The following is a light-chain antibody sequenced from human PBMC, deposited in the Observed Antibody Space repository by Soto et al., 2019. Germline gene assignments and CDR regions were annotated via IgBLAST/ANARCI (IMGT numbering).Light chain of an antibody. V-gene: IGKV3-20*01. Sequence: DIVLTQFPGTLSLSPGERATLPCRASQSVSNNYLAWYQQKPGQAPRLLIYGASNRATGIPDRFSGSGSGTDFTLTISRLEPEDFAVYYCQQYGSSGTFGQGTKVDIK. CDR2: GAS. CDR1: QSVSNNY. CDR3: QQYGSSGT. J-gene: IGKJ1*01.